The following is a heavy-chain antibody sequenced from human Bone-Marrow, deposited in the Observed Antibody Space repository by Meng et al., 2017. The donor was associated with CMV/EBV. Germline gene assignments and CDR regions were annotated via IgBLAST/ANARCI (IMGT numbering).Heavy chain of an antibody. CDR1: GFTFSSYS. J-gene: IGHJ3*02. CDR2: IKQDGSEK. CDR3: ANFGYDSSGYDAFDI. D-gene: IGHD3-22*01. Sequence: GESLKISCAASGFTFSSYSMNWVRQAPGKGLEWVANIKQDGSEKYYVDSVKGRFTISRDNAKNSLYLQMNSLSAEDTAVYYCANFGYDSSGYDAFDIWGQGTMVTVSS. V-gene: IGHV3-7*01.